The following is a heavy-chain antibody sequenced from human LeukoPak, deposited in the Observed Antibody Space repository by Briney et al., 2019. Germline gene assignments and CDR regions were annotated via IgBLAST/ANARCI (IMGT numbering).Heavy chain of an antibody. D-gene: IGHD4-23*01. CDR2: IDSDGSST. CDR3: ARGYGGNFQH. V-gene: IGHV3-74*01. CDR1: GFTFSSYW. J-gene: IGHJ1*01. Sequence: GGSLRLSCAASGFTFSSYWMNWVRQAPGEGLVWVSYIDSDGSSTNYADSVKGRFTISRDNAKNTLYLQMNSLRAEDTAVYYCARGYGGNFQHWGQGTLVTVSS.